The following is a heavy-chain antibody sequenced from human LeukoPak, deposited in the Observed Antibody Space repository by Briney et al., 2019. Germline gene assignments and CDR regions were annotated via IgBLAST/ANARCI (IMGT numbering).Heavy chain of an antibody. D-gene: IGHD3-10*01. CDR2: IIPILGIA. V-gene: IGHV1-69*04. J-gene: IGHJ4*02. Sequence: GASVKVSCKASGGTFSSYAIIWVRQAPGQGLEWMGRIIPILGIANYAQKFQGRVTITADKSTSTAYMELSSLRSEDTAIYYCAKGVLSAHLDYWGQGTLVTVSS. CDR1: GGTFSSYA. CDR3: AKGVLSAHLDY.